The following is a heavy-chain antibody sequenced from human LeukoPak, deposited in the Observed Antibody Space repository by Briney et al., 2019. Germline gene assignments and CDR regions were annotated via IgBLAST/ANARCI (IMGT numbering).Heavy chain of an antibody. Sequence: ASVKVSCKASGYTFTSYGISWVRQAPGQGLEWMGWISTCNGNTNYAQKLQGRVTTTTDTSTSTAYMEVRSLRSDDTAVYYCARDTIIVDDAFDIWGQGTMVNV. CDR3: ARDTIIVDDAFDI. CDR2: ISTCNGNT. D-gene: IGHD2-15*01. CDR1: GYTFTSYG. V-gene: IGHV1-18*01. J-gene: IGHJ3*02.